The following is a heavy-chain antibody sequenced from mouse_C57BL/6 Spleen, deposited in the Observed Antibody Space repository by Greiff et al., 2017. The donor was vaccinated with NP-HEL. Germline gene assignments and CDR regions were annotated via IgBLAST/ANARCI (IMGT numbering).Heavy chain of an antibody. D-gene: IGHD3-2*02. CDR1: GYAFSSYW. V-gene: IGHV1-80*01. Sequence: QVQLKESGAELVKPGASVKISCKASGYAFSSYWMNWVKQRPGKGLEWIGQIYPGDGDTNYNGKFKGKATLTADKSSSTAYMQLSSLTSEDSAVYFCARGAQATNFDVWGTGTTVTVSS. CDR2: IYPGDGDT. CDR3: ARGAQATNFDV. J-gene: IGHJ1*03.